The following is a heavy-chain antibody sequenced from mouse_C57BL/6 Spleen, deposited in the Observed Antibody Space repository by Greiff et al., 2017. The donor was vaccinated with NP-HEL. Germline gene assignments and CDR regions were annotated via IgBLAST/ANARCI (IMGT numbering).Heavy chain of an antibody. V-gene: IGHV1-22*01. CDR2: INPNNGGT. CDR3: ARGDYYGSSYWYFDV. J-gene: IGHJ1*03. D-gene: IGHD1-1*01. Sequence: EVQLVESGPELVKPGASVKMSCKASGYTFTDYNMHWVKQSHGKSLEWIGYINPNNGGTSYNQKFKGKAKLTVNKSSITAYMELRSLTSEDSAVYYCARGDYYGSSYWYFDVWGTGTTVTFSS. CDR1: GYTFTDYN.